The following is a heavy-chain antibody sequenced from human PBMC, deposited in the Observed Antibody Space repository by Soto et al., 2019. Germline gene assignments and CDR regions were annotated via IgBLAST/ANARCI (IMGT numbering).Heavy chain of an antibody. V-gene: IGHV3-21*01. Sequence: GGSLRLSCAVSGFIFSDFSMDWVRQAPGKGLEWVASIGSSGGYIFYADSVKGRFTISRDNAKKSLDLQINSLRAEDTAVYYCAREKKHQSLGGRFGMDVWGQGTTVTVSS. CDR3: AREKKHQSLGGRFGMDV. CDR2: IGSSGGYI. CDR1: GFIFSDFS. J-gene: IGHJ6*02. D-gene: IGHD2-2*01.